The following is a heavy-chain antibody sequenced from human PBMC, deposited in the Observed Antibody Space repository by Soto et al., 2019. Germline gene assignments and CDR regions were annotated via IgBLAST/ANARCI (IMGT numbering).Heavy chain of an antibody. CDR1: FGSISSSSYY. Sequence: SQALSLTCPVSFGSISSSSYYLGCLRQPPLKVLEWIGSIYYSGSTYYNPSLKSRVTISVDTSKNQFSLKLSSVTAADTAVYYCAIYDCSSTSCYQTMATNWFDPWGQGTLVTVSS. D-gene: IGHD2-2*01. CDR2: IYYSGST. J-gene: IGHJ5*02. CDR3: AIYDCSSTSCYQTMATNWFDP. V-gene: IGHV4-39*01.